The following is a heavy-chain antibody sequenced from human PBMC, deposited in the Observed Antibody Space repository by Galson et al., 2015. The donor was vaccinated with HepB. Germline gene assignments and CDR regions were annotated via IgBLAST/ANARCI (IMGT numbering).Heavy chain of an antibody. D-gene: IGHD2-15*01. CDR2: ISGGRGIT. CDR1: GFIFSNYA. CDR3: AKGWFMDLGSHFYHYGMDV. Sequence: SLRLSCAASGFIFSNYAMSWVRQAPGKGLEWVSDISGGRGITYYADSVKGRFTISRDNSKNTLYLQMNSLGDEDTALYYCAKGWFMDLGSHFYHYGMDVWGQGTTVTVSS. V-gene: IGHV3-23*01. J-gene: IGHJ6*02.